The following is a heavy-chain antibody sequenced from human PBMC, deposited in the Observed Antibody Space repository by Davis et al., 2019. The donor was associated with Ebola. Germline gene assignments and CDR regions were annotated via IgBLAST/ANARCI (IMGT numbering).Heavy chain of an antibody. V-gene: IGHV3-21*04. CDR2: ISSSTFYI. CDR1: GFTFSSYS. D-gene: IGHD1-26*01. Sequence: PGGSLRLSCAASGFTFSSYSMNWVRQAPGKGLEWVSSISSSTFYIYYADSVKGRFTISRDNAKNSIYLQMNSLRAEDTAVYYCAREVGETKLDQWGQGTLVTVSS. J-gene: IGHJ4*02. CDR3: AREVGETKLDQ.